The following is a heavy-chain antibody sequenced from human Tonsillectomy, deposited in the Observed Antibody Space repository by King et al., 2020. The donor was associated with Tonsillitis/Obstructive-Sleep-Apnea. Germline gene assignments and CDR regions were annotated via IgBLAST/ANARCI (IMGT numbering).Heavy chain of an antibody. J-gene: IGHJ6*02. CDR1: GGSISNYY. D-gene: IGHD2-21*01. CDR2: ISHTGST. Sequence: QMQLQESGPGLVKPSETLSLTCTVSGGSISNYYWSWIRQPPGKGLEWIGYISHTGSTNYNPSLKSRVTISLDTSRSQFSLKLSSVTAADTAVYYCARVVIGYYDAMDVWGQGTTVTASS. CDR3: ARVVIGYYDAMDV. V-gene: IGHV4-59*01.